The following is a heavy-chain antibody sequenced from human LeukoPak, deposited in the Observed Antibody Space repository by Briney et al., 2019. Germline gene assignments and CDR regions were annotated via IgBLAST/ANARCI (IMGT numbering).Heavy chain of an antibody. Sequence: PGGSLRLSCAASGFTFSTYGMHWVRQAPGKGLEWVAVIWYDGSNKYYADSVKGRFTISRDNSKNTLYLQMNSLRAEDTAVYYCARDGPAYGSGRPFDYWGQGTLVTVSS. V-gene: IGHV3-33*08. CDR2: IWYDGSNK. J-gene: IGHJ4*02. CDR1: GFTFSTYG. CDR3: ARDGPAYGSGRPFDY. D-gene: IGHD3-10*01.